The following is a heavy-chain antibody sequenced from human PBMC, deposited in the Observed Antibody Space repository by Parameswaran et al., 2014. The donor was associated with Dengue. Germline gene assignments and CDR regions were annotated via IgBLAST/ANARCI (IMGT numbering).Heavy chain of an antibody. CDR2: INTDGSYT. Sequence: WIRQPPGKGLVWVSRINTDGSYTSFADSVKGRFTISRDNAKNTLDLQMNSLRAEDTAVYYCAGAGSGIEAFDIWGQGTMVTVSS. CDR3: AGAGSGIEAFDI. J-gene: IGHJ3*02. D-gene: IGHD3-10*01. V-gene: IGHV3-74*01.